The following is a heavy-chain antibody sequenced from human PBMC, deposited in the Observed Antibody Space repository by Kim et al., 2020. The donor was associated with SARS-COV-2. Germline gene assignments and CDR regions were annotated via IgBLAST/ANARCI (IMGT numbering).Heavy chain of an antibody. D-gene: IGHD2-21*01. CDR1: GFTFSSYG. J-gene: IGHJ5*02. CDR2: IWYDGSNK. CDR3: ARAIVVNNWFDP. V-gene: IGHV3-33*01. Sequence: GGSLRLSCAASGFTFSSYGMHWVRQAPGKGLEWVAVIWYDGSNKYYADSVKGRFTISRDNSKNTLYLQMNSLRAEDTAVYYCARAIVVNNWFDPWGQGTLVTVSS.